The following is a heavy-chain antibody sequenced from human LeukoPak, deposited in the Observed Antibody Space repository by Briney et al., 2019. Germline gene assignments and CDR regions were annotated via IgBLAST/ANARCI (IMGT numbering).Heavy chain of an antibody. J-gene: IGHJ4*02. CDR2: MHPNTGDT. Sequence: ASVKASCKTSGYTFTDKYIHWVRQAPGLGLECMGWMHPNTGDTVYVQKFQGRVTFTRDTSISTAYMELHRLGSDDTAVYFCVRDLTNPASGDYWGQGTLVTVSS. CDR3: VRDLTNPASGDY. CDR1: GYTFTDKY. V-gene: IGHV1-2*02. D-gene: IGHD1-14*01.